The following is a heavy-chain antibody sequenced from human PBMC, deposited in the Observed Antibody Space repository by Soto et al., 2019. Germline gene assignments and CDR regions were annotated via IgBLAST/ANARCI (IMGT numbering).Heavy chain of an antibody. V-gene: IGHV1-18*01. J-gene: IGHJ6*02. CDR1: GYIFDSYG. CDR2: ISRYNGNT. Sequence: ASVKVYCKASGYIFDSYGISWVRQKPGQGGEWMGWISRYNGNTNYAQKIQGRGTMTTDTSTRTAYMELSSMRSDDTAGYYCERYQAKFVTDYYHYYGMDVWC. D-gene: IGHD2-21*02. CDR3: ERYQAKFVTDYYHYYGMDV.